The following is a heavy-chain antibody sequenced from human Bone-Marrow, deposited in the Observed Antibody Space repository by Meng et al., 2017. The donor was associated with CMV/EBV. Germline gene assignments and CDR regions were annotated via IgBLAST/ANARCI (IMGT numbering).Heavy chain of an antibody. CDR2: MSGGNM. D-gene: IGHD3-22*01. J-gene: IGHJ6*02. CDR3: AKTLSNTYYYTYYYHGMDV. CDR1: GFTSSSSA. Sequence: ETLSLTCVVSGFTSSSSAMSWVRQAPGKGLEWVSAMSGGNMYYADSVKGRFTISRDNPKNTLYLEMNNLSAEDTAVYYCAKTLSNTYYYTYYYHGMDVWGQGTTVTVSS. V-gene: IGHV3-23*01.